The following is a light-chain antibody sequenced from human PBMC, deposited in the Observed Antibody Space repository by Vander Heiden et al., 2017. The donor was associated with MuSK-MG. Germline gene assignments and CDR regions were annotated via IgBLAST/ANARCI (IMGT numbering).Light chain of an antibody. CDR1: SSNIGAGYD. V-gene: IGLV1-40*01. Sequence: SVLTQPPSESAAPGQRVTIPRTGSSSNIGAGYDVHWYQQLPGTGPKLLSYGNSNRPSAVPDRFSGSKSGTSASLAITGLQAEDEADYYCQSYDSSLSGFYVFGTGTKVTVL. CDR2: GNS. CDR3: QSYDSSLSGFYV. J-gene: IGLJ1*01.